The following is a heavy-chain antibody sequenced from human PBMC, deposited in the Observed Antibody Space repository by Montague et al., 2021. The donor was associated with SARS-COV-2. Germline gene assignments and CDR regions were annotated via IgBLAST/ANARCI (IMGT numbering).Heavy chain of an antibody. Sequence: SLRLSCAVSGFTFSSYGMHWVRQAPGKGLEWVAVIWYDGSNKYYADSVKGRFTISRDNSKNTLYLQMNSLRAEDTAVYYCAREEVWDSSGYHIDYWGQGTLVTVSS. V-gene: IGHV3-33*01. CDR2: IWYDGSNK. CDR1: GFTFSSYG. D-gene: IGHD3-22*01. CDR3: AREEVWDSSGYHIDY. J-gene: IGHJ4*02.